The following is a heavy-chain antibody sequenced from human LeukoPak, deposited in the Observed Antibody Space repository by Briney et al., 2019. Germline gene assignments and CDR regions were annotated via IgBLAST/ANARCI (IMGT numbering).Heavy chain of an antibody. CDR3: ARHVDYGDSYFDY. CDR1: GGSISSYY. Sequence: SETLSLTCTVSGGSISSYYWGWIRQPPGKGLEWIGSIYYSGSTYYNPSLKSRVTISVDTSKNQFSLKLSSVTAADTAVYYCARHVDYGDSYFDYWGQGTLVTVSS. J-gene: IGHJ4*02. D-gene: IGHD4-17*01. CDR2: IYYSGST. V-gene: IGHV4-39*01.